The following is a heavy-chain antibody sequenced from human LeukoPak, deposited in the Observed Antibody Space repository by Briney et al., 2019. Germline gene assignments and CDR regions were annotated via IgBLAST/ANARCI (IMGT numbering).Heavy chain of an antibody. CDR1: GYTFTGYY. J-gene: IGHJ4*02. CDR2: INPNSGGT. V-gene: IGHV1-2*02. D-gene: IGHD3-22*01. Sequence: ASVKVSCKASGYTFTGYYMHWVRQAPVQGLEWMGWINPNSGGTNYAQKFQGRVTMTRDTSISTAYMELSRLRSDDTAVYYCARDPGSYYDSSGTEYWGQGTLVTVSS. CDR3: ARDPGSYYDSSGTEY.